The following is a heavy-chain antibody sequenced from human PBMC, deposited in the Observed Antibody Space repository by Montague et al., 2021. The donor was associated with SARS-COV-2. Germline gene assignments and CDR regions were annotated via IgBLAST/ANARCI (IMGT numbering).Heavy chain of an antibody. CDR2: IYYSGST. CDR1: GGSVNSGSYH. D-gene: IGHD3-10*01. V-gene: IGHV4-61*01. Sequence: SETLSLTCTVSGGSVNSGSYHWNWIRQPPGKGLVWIGYIYYSGSTNYNPSLKSRVTISVDTSKDQFSLKLSSVTAADTAVYYCAREGSGRGYYNYGMDVWGQGTTVTVSS. J-gene: IGHJ6*02. CDR3: AREGSGRGYYNYGMDV.